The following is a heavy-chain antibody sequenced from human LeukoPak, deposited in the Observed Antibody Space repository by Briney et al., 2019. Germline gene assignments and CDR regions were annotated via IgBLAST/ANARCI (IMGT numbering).Heavy chain of an antibody. CDR3: ARSVRTVTTATDYFDY. J-gene: IGHJ4*02. Sequence: PSETLSLTCTVSGGSISGYYWSWIRQSPGKGLEWIGYIYYTGITAYNPSLGSRVTISVDRSNNQFSLRLTSVTAADTAVYYCARSVRTVTTATDYFDYWGQGTLVTVSS. D-gene: IGHD4-17*01. CDR2: IYYTGIT. V-gene: IGHV4-59*01. CDR1: GGSISGYY.